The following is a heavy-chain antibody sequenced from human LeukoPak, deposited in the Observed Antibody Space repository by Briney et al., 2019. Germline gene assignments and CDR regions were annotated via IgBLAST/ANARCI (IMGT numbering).Heavy chain of an antibody. V-gene: IGHV3-23*01. J-gene: IGHJ4*02. D-gene: IGHD3-3*01. CDR3: ATDPAWSGPSGY. Sequence: GGSLGLSCAASGFTFIDYAMHWVRQAPGKGPEWVSGISWNSGSTYYADSVKGRFTISRDNSKNTLYLQMNSLRAEDTAVYYCATDPAWSGPSGYWGQGTLVTVSS. CDR1: GFTFIDYA. CDR2: ISWNSGST.